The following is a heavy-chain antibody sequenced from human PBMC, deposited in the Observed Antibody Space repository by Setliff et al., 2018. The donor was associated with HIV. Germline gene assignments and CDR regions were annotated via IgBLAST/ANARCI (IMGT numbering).Heavy chain of an antibody. D-gene: IGHD5-12*01. J-gene: IGHJ6*03. CDR1: GFTFSSYE. V-gene: IGHV3-48*03. CDR2: ISSSGSTI. CDR3: ARGAGYENRRYYMDV. Sequence: PGGSLRLSCAASGFTFSSYEMNWVRQAPGKGLEWVSYISSSGSTIYYADSVKGRFTISRDNAKNSVSLQMSRVRVEDTAIYYCARGAGYENRRYYMDVWGKGTAVTVSS.